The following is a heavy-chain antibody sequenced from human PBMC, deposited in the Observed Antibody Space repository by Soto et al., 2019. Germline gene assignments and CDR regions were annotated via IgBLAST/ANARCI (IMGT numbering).Heavy chain of an antibody. J-gene: IGHJ4*02. CDR1: VFNFRDND. CDR2: VSGNGENT. Sequence: GGSLRLSCTSSVFNFRDNDMSWVRQAPGKGLQWVSTVSGNGENTYYAESVRGRFTISRDTAKNTLYLQMNSLRVEDTAVYYCASLPGGTAPRPDYWGQGTPVTVSS. V-gene: IGHV3-23*01. CDR3: ASLPGGTAPRPDY. D-gene: IGHD6-6*01.